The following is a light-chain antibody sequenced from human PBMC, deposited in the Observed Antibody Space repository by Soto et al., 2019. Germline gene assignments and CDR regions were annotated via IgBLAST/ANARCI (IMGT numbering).Light chain of an antibody. CDR1: SSNIGAGYG. Sequence: QSVLTQPPSXXXXXXXXXXXSCTGSSSNIGAGYGVHWYQQLPGTAPKLLIYDNSNRPSGVPDRFSGSKSGTSASLAITGLQAEDEAEYYCQSYDSSLGAHVFGTGTKVTVL. CDR2: DNS. CDR3: QSYDSSLGAHV. J-gene: IGLJ1*01. V-gene: IGLV1-40*01.